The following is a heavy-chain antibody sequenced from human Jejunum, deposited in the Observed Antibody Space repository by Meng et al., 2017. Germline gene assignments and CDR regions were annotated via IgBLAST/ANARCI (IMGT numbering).Heavy chain of an antibody. V-gene: IGHV4-30-4*01. CDR3: ARATAGNSEYFQN. CDR2: IYYSGST. CDR1: GDSFNSPDYY. J-gene: IGHJ1*01. Sequence: VQLQESGPGLVKPSPTLSLTCTVSGDSFNSPDYYWSWIRQPPEKGLEWIGYIYYSGSTYYNPSLKSRVTISVDTSKNQFSLKLNSVSAADTAVYYCARATAGNSEYFQNWGQGTLVTVSS. D-gene: IGHD4-23*01.